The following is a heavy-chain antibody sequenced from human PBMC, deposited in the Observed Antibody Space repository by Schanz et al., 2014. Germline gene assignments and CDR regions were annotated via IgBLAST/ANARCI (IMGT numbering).Heavy chain of an antibody. CDR3: ARKMKLGVYGGKGHDSLDI. CDR2: IYIGGNT. Sequence: EVQLVESGGGLVQPGGSLRLSCAASGFSVGNKYMNWVRQAPGKGLEWVSFIYIGGNTYYADSVKGRFTISRDNSKNTVYIQMNSLRAEDTAVYYCARKMKLGVYGGKGHDSLDIWGQGTMVTGSS. D-gene: IGHD4-17*01. CDR1: GFSVGNKY. J-gene: IGHJ3*02. V-gene: IGHV3-66*01.